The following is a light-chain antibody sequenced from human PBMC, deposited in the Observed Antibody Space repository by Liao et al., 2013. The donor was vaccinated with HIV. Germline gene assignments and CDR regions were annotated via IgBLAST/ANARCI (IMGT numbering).Light chain of an antibody. Sequence: SYEVTQPPSVSVSPGQTAIITCSGDKLGYKYTCWYQQKPGQSPVLLIYRDTKRPSGIPERFSGSNSGNTATLTISGTQAMDEADYYCQTWDSSTVVFGRRDQADRP. CDR1: KLGYKY. V-gene: IGLV3-1*01. CDR2: RDT. J-gene: IGLJ3*02. CDR3: QTWDSSTVV.